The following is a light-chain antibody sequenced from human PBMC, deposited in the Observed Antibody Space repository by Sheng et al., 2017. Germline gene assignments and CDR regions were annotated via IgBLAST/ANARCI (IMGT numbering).Light chain of an antibody. Sequence: QSVLTQPPSVSGAPGQRVTISCTGSSSNIGAGYDVHWYQQLPGTAPKLLIYGNSNRPSGVPDRFSGSKSGTSASLAISGLQSDDEADYYCQSWDDGLNTWVFGGGTKLTVL. CDR2: GNS. CDR1: SSNIGAGYD. J-gene: IGLJ3*02. V-gene: IGLV1-40*01. CDR3: QSWDDGLNTWV.